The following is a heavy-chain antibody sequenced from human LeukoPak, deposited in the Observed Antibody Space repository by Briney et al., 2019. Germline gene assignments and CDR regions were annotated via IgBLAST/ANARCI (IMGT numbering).Heavy chain of an antibody. D-gene: IGHD6-19*01. CDR1: GGSMSSYY. Sequence: SETLSLTCTVSGGSMSSYYWSWIRQPPGKGLEWIGEINHSGSTNYNPSLKSRVTISVDTSKNQFSLKLSSVTAADTAVYYCARGPAGYSSGWYYFDYWGQGTLVTVSS. J-gene: IGHJ4*02. CDR2: INHSGST. V-gene: IGHV4-34*01. CDR3: ARGPAGYSSGWYYFDY.